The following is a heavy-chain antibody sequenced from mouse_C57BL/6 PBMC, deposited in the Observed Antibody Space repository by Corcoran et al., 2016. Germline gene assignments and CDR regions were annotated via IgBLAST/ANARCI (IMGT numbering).Heavy chain of an antibody. Sequence: QVQLKQSGAELVRPGASVKLSCKACGYTLTDYYINWVKQRPGQGLELIARIYPGSGTTYYNEKFMGKTTLTAEKSSSTAYMQLSSLTSEDSAVYFCAGSSYVNWFVDVWGTGTTVTVSS. CDR2: IYPGSGTT. D-gene: IGHD1-1*01. J-gene: IGHJ1*03. V-gene: IGHV1-76*01. CDR1: GYTLTDYY. CDR3: AGSSYVNWFVDV.